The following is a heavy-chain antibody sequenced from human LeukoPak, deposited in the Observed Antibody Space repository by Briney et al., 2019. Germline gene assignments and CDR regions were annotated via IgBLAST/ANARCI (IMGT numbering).Heavy chain of an antibody. D-gene: IGHD6-19*01. CDR1: GYSFTSYW. J-gene: IGHJ4*02. CDR3: ARNTSGWMNY. CDR2: IYPGDFAT. Sequence: HGASMKISCKGSGYSFTSYWIAWVRQMPGKGLEWMGIIYPGDFATRYSPSFQGQVTISADKSISTAYLQWSSLKASDTAMYYCARNTSGWMNYWGQGTLVTVPS. V-gene: IGHV5-51*01.